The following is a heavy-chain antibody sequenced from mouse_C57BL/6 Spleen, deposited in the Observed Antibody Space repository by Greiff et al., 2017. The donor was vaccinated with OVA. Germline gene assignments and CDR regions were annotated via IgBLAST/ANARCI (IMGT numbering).Heavy chain of an antibody. CDR2: ISNGGGST. Sequence: EVKLVESGGGLVQPGGSLKLSCAASGFTFSDYYMYWVRQTPEKRLEWVAYISNGGGSTYYPDTVKGRFTISRDNAKNTLYLQMSRLKSEDTAMYYCARGRGRENWYFDVWGTGTTVTVSS. D-gene: IGHD3-3*01. J-gene: IGHJ1*03. CDR3: ARGRGRENWYFDV. V-gene: IGHV5-12*01. CDR1: GFTFSDYY.